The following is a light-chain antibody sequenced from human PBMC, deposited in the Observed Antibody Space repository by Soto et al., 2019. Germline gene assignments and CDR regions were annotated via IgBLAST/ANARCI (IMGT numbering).Light chain of an antibody. V-gene: IGKV2D-29*01. CDR1: QSLVFSDGKTY. CDR3: MHTVAAPWT. J-gene: IGKJ1*01. Sequence: VLTQTPLSLSVTPGQPASISCKSTQSLVFSDGKTYFYWYLQKPGQPPHPLIYAVSNRVSGVPDRFSGSGSGTDFTLRISRGEDEDVGIYYCMHTVAAPWTFGQGTKVEI. CDR2: AVS.